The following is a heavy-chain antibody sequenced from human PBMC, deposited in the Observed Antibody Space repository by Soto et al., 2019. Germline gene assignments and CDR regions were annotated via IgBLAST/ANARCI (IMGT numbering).Heavy chain of an antibody. J-gene: IGHJ6*02. Sequence: PGGSLRLSCAASGLTVSSNYMSWVRQAPGKGLEWVPVIYSGGSTYYADSVKGRFTISRDNSKNTLYLQMNSRRAEDTAVYYCARASGGSGRYYKGHYYYYYGMDVWGQGATVTVSS. CDR3: ARASGGSGRYYKGHYYYYYGMDV. V-gene: IGHV3-53*01. CDR2: IYSGGST. CDR1: GLTVSSNY. D-gene: IGHD3-10*01.